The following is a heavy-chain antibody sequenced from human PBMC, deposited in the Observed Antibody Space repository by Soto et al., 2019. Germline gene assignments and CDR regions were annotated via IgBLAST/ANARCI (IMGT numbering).Heavy chain of an antibody. V-gene: IGHV4-34*01. CDR2: INHSGNT. Sequence: SETLSLTCALSGGSLNGYYWSWIRQIPGKGLEWIGEINHSGNTNYNPSLKSRVSIVADTSKNQFSLRLYYLTAADAAVYYCARAIGYDRNCLLSRINNFFDPWGRGTLVTVSS. CDR3: ARAIGYDRNCLLSRINNFFDP. D-gene: IGHD1-7*01. J-gene: IGHJ5*02. CDR1: GGSLNGYY.